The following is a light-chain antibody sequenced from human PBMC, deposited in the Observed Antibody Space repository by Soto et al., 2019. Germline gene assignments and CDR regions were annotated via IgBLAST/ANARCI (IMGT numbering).Light chain of an antibody. CDR2: AAS. CDR1: ESIYSS. Sequence: DIQMTQSPSSLSASVGDRVTITCRASESIYSSLNWYHQKPGKAPKLLIYAASNLQSGLPSRFSGSGSGTDFTLSISSLQPEDFATYYCQQSYSAPYTFGQGTKLEI. J-gene: IGKJ2*01. V-gene: IGKV1-39*01. CDR3: QQSYSAPYT.